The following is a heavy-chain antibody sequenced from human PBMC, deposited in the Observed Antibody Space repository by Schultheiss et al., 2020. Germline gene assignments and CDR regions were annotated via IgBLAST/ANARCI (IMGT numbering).Heavy chain of an antibody. CDR1: GFTFSDYY. V-gene: IGHV3-30*18. CDR2: ISYDGSNK. Sequence: GGSLRLSCAASGFTFSDYYMSWIRQAPGKGLEWVAVISYDGSNKYYADSVKGRFTISRDNSKNTLYLQMNSLRAEDTAVYYCAKDHGAAPDYWGQGTLVTVSS. J-gene: IGHJ4*02. CDR3: AKDHGAAPDY. D-gene: IGHD6-13*01.